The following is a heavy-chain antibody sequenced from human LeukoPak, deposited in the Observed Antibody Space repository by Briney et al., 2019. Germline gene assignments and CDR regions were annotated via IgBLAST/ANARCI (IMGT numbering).Heavy chain of an antibody. D-gene: IGHD5-24*01. V-gene: IGHV1-69*01. Sequence: ASVKVSCKASGGTSSSYAISWVRQAPGQGLEWMGGIIPIFGTANYAQKFQGRVTITADESTSTAYMELSSLRSEDTAVYYCARDCARRDGYNSGGLCWGQGTLVTVSS. J-gene: IGHJ4*02. CDR1: GGTSSSYA. CDR3: ARDCARRDGYNSGGLC. CDR2: IIPIFGTA.